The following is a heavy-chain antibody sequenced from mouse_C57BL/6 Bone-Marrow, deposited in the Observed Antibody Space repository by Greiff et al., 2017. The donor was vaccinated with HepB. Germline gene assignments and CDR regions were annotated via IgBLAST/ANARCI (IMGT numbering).Heavy chain of an antibody. CDR2: ISYDGSN. J-gene: IGHJ3*01. CDR3: ARASTFYYDYDEGFAY. V-gene: IGHV3-6*01. Sequence: EVKLMESGPGLVKPSQSLSLTCSVTGYSITSGYYWNWIRQFPGNKLEWMGYISYDGSNNYNPSLKNRISITRDTSKNQFFLKLNSVTTEDTATYYCARASTFYYDYDEGFAYWGQGTLVTVSA. CDR1: GYSITSGYY. D-gene: IGHD2-4*01.